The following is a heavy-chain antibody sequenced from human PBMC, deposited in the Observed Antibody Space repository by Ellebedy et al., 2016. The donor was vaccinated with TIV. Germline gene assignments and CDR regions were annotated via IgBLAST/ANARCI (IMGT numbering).Heavy chain of an antibody. CDR2: MNPNSGNT. D-gene: IGHD3-10*01. Sequence: ASVKVSCKASGGTFSSYAISWVRQATGQGLEWMGWMNPNSGNTGYTQKFQGRVTMTEDTSTDTAYMELSSLRSEDTAVYYCATGIYGSDGMDVWGQGTTVTVSS. J-gene: IGHJ6*02. CDR3: ATGIYGSDGMDV. CDR1: GGTFSSYA. V-gene: IGHV1-8*02.